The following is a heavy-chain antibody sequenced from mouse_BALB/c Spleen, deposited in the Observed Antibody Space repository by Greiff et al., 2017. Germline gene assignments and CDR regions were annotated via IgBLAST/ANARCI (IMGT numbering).Heavy chain of an antibody. CDR3: ARPSYYSYVDYFDY. CDR2: ISSGSSTI. V-gene: IGHV5-17*02. J-gene: IGHJ2*01. CDR1: GFTFSSFG. D-gene: IGHD1-2*01. Sequence: EVQLVESGGGLVQPGGSRKLSCAASGFTFSSFGMHWVRQAPEKGLEWVAYISSGSSTIYYADTVKGRFTISRDNPKNTLFLQMTSLRSEDTAMYYCARPSYYSYVDYFDYWGQGTTLTVSS.